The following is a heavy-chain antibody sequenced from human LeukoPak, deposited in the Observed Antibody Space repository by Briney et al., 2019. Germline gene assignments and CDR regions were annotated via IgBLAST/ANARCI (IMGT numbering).Heavy chain of an antibody. D-gene: IGHD3-3*01. CDR3: ARGATYYDFWSGPTDFDY. CDR2: IYSGGST. V-gene: IGHV3-66*01. CDR1: GFTVSSNY. J-gene: IGHJ4*02. Sequence: GGSLRLSCAASGFTVSSNYMSWVRQAPGKGLEWVSVIYSGGSTYYADSVKGRFTISRDNSKNSLYLQMNSLRAEDTAVYYCARGATYYDFWSGPTDFDYWGQGTLVTVSS.